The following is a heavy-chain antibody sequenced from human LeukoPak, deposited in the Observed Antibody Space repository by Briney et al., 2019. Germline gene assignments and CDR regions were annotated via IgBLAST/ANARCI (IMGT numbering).Heavy chain of an antibody. CDR1: GYTFTGDY. D-gene: IGHD6-19*01. CDR3: ARFFSSGWYDY. CDR2: INPKIGGT. V-gene: IGHV1-2*02. J-gene: IGHJ4*02. Sequence: ASVKVSCKPSGYTFTGDYMHSVRQGPGQGLEWMGWINPKIGGTNYAQKFQGRVTMTRDTSISTAYMELSRLRSDDTAVYYCARFFSSGWYDYWGQGTLVTVSS.